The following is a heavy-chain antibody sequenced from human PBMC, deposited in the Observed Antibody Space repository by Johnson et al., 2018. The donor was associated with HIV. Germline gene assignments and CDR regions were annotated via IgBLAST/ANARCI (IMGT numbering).Heavy chain of an antibody. CDR3: ARRMKAVAHHDAFDI. Sequence: QVQLVESGGGVVQPGRSLRLSCAASGFTFSSYAMHWVRQAPGKGLEWVAVISFDGSNTHYADSVRGRFTISRDNSKNTLYLQMNGLRIESTAIYYCARRMKAVAHHDAFDIWGQGTMVTVSS. D-gene: IGHD6-19*01. CDR1: GFTFSSYA. V-gene: IGHV3-30-3*01. J-gene: IGHJ3*02. CDR2: ISFDGSNT.